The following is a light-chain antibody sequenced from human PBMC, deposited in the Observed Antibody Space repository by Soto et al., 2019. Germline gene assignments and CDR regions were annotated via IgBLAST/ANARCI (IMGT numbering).Light chain of an antibody. Sequence: QSVLTQPPSVSGAPGQRVTISCTGSSSNIGAGYDVHWYQQLPGRALKLLISSNNYRPSGVPDRFSGSKSGTSASLAVTGLQAEDEADYYCQSYDSSLSGFVFGTGTKLTVL. CDR3: QSYDSSLSGFV. V-gene: IGLV1-40*01. CDR1: SSNIGAGYD. J-gene: IGLJ1*01. CDR2: SNN.